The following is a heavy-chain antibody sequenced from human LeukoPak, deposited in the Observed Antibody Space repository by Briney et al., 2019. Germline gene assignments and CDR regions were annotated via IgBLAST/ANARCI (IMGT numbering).Heavy chain of an antibody. J-gene: IGHJ5*02. D-gene: IGHD6-13*01. CDR3: ARGPRRIAAAHNWFDP. CDR2: ISTNTGNP. CDR1: GYTFTSYA. Sequence: ASVKVSCKASGYTFTSYAMNWVRQAPGQGLEWMGWISTNTGNPTYAQGFTGRFVFSLDTSVSTAYLQISSLKAEDTAVYYCARGPRRIAAAHNWFDPWGQGTLVTVSS. V-gene: IGHV7-4-1*02.